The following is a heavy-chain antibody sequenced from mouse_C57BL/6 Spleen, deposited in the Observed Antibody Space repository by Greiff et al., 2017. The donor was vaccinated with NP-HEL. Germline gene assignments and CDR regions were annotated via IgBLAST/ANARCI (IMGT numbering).Heavy chain of an antibody. J-gene: IGHJ1*03. CDR1: GYTFTDYY. Sequence: VQLQQSGPELVKPGASVKISCKASGYTFTDYYMNWVKQSHGKSLEWIGDINPNNGGTSYNQKFKGKATLTVDKSSSTAYMELRSLTSEDSAVYYCARSPGSSHWYFDVWGTGTTVTVSS. CDR2: INPNNGGT. D-gene: IGHD1-1*01. CDR3: ARSPGSSHWYFDV. V-gene: IGHV1-26*01.